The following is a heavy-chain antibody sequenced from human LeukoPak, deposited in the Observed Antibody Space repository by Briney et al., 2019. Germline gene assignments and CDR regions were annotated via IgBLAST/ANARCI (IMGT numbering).Heavy chain of an antibody. D-gene: IGHD3-22*01. Sequence: GGSLRLSCAASGFTFSSYSMSSVRQAPGKGLEWVSSISTSSSYIYYADSVKGRFTISRDNAKNSLYLQMSSLRAEDTAVYYCAGTYYYDKGAFDIWGQGTMVTVSS. J-gene: IGHJ3*02. CDR2: ISTSSSYI. V-gene: IGHV3-21*04. CDR3: AGTYYYDKGAFDI. CDR1: GFTFSSYS.